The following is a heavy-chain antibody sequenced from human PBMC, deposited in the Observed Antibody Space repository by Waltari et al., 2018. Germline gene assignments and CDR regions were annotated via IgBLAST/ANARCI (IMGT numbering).Heavy chain of an antibody. CDR3: ASGGGYTNGWDY. Sequence: QPLLQESGPGLVKPSETLSLTCSVSGDSLSSRNYFWGWIRQPPGKGLQWIGSIYYPGNTYYNPSLKSRLTISLDTSKNQFSLKLTSVTAADTAVHFCASGGGYTNGWDYWGQGTPVTVSS. J-gene: IGHJ4*02. D-gene: IGHD2-8*01. V-gene: IGHV4-39*07. CDR1: GDSLSSRNYF. CDR2: IYYPGNT.